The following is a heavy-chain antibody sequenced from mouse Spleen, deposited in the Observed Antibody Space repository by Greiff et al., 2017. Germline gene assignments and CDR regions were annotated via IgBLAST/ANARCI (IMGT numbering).Heavy chain of an antibody. D-gene: IGHD1-1*01. CDR2: IHPNSGST. J-gene: IGHJ4*01. Sequence: VKLQQPGAELVKPGASVKLSCKASGYTFTSYWMHWVKQRPGQGLEWIGMIHPNSGSTNYNEKFKSKATLTVDKSSSTAYMQLSSLTSEDSAVYYCAKYYYGSSYAMDYWGQGTSVTVSS. CDR1: GYTFTSYW. CDR3: AKYYYGSSYAMDY. V-gene: IGHV1-64*01.